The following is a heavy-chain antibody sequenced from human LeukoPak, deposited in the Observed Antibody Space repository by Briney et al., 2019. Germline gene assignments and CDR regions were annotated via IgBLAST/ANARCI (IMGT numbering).Heavy chain of an antibody. J-gene: IGHJ4*02. CDR1: GGTFSSYA. Sequence: SVKVSCKASGGTFSSYAISWVRQAPGQGLEWMGRIIPIFGTANYAQKFQGRVTITTDESTSTAYMELSSLRSEDAAVYYCARGTDTAMVTPFDYWGQGTLVTVSS. D-gene: IGHD5-18*01. CDR2: IIPIFGTA. CDR3: ARGTDTAMVTPFDY. V-gene: IGHV1-69*05.